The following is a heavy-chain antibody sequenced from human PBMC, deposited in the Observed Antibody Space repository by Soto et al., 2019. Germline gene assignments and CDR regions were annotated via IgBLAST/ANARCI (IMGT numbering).Heavy chain of an antibody. CDR3: ARGITPFNWFDP. J-gene: IGHJ5*02. D-gene: IGHD1-20*01. CDR1: GFTVSSNY. CDR2: IYSGGST. Sequence: LRLSCAASGFTVSSNYMSWVRQAPGKGLEWVSVIYSGGSTYYADSVKGRSTISRDNSKNTLYLQMNSLRAEDTAVYYCARGITPFNWFDPWGQGTLVTVSS. V-gene: IGHV3-53*01.